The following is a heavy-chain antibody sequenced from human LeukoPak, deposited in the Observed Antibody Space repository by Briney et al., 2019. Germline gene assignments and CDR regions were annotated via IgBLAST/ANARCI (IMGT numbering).Heavy chain of an antibody. V-gene: IGHV3-33*01. CDR3: ARDSGSNYRVYNYFDL. D-gene: IGHD1-26*01. CDR2: IWYDGSKK. J-gene: IGHJ5*02. Sequence: QSGGSLRLSCAASGFTFSSYAMHWVRRAPGKGLEWVAVIWYDGSKKYYADSVKGRFTISRDNSKNTLYLQMNSLRAEDTAVYYCARDSGSNYRVYNYFDLWGQGTLVTVSS. CDR1: GFTFSSYA.